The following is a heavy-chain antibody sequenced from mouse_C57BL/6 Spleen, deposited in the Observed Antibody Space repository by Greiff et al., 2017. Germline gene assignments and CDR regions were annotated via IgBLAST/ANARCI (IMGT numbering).Heavy chain of an antibody. CDR1: GYTFTDYE. J-gene: IGHJ4*01. V-gene: IGHV1-15*01. CDR2: IDPETGGT. CDR3: TRGRSYAMDY. Sequence: VKLQESGAELVRPGASVTLSCKASGYTFTDYEMHWVKQTHVRGLEWIGAIDPETGGTAYNQKFKGKAILTADKSSSTAYMELRSLTSADSAVYYCTRGRSYAMDYWGQGTSVTVSS.